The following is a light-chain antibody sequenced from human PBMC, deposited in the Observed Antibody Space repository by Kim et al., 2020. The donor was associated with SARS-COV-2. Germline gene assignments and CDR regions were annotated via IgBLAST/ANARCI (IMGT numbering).Light chain of an antibody. CDR3: QQADSFPFT. CDR1: QGIATR. Sequence: SASVGDRVTITWRASQGIATRLAWVQQKPGGAPNLLISAGSTLRSGVPPRFSGSGSGTDFTLTISSLQPEDSATYYCQQADSFPFTFGQGTKLEI. CDR2: AGS. V-gene: IGKV1-12*01. J-gene: IGKJ2*01.